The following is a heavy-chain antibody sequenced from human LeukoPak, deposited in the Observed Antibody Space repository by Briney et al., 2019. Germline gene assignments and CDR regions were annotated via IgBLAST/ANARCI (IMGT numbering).Heavy chain of an antibody. D-gene: IGHD6-19*01. V-gene: IGHV3-66*01. CDR2: IYSGGST. CDR3: ARGVGFNTGWYYFEY. Sequence: GGSLRLSCAASGFTVSSNYMSWVRQAPGKGLEWVSVIYSGGSTYYADSVKGRFTISRDNSKNTLYLQMGSLRAEDMAVYYCARGVGFNTGWYYFEYWGQGTLVTVSS. CDR1: GFTVSSNY. J-gene: IGHJ4*02.